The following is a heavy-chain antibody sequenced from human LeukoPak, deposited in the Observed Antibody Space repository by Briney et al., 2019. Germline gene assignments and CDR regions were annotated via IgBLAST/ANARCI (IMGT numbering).Heavy chain of an antibody. Sequence: ASVKVSCKASGYTFTSYGISWARQAPGQGLEWMGWINPNSGDTNYARKFQGRVTFTRDTSISTAYLEVASDDTAVYYCARDLRGLYDYFDYWGQGTLVTVSS. D-gene: IGHD5/OR15-5a*01. CDR1: GYTFTSYG. V-gene: IGHV1-2*02. CDR2: INPNSGDT. CDR3: ARDLRGLYDYFDY. J-gene: IGHJ4*02.